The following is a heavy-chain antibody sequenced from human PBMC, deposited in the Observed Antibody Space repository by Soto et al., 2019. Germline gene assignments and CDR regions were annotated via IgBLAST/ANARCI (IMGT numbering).Heavy chain of an antibody. CDR1: GGTFSSYA. CDR2: IIPIFGTA. Sequence: QVQLVQSGAEVKKPGSSVKVSCKASGGTFSSYAISWVRQAPGQGLEWMGGIIPIFGTANYAQKFQGRVTNTADKSTSTAYMELSSLRSEDTAVYYCARVYGSSWYGWVDYWGQGTLVTVSS. V-gene: IGHV1-69*06. D-gene: IGHD6-13*01. CDR3: ARVYGSSWYGWVDY. J-gene: IGHJ4*02.